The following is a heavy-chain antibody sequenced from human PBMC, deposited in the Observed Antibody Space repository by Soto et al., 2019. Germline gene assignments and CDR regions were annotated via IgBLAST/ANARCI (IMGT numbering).Heavy chain of an antibody. V-gene: IGHV3-74*01. CDR2: IDNAGSSA. Sequence: EVQLVESGGGLVHPGGSLRLSCAASGFTFSIYWMHWVRQAPGKGPVWVSRIDNAGSSARYADSVKGRFTISRDNAKNTVYLQMNSLRAEDTAVYYCTRVGGSVSGMDVWGQGTTVTVSS. J-gene: IGHJ6*02. CDR1: GFTFSIYW. D-gene: IGHD1-26*01. CDR3: TRVGGSVSGMDV.